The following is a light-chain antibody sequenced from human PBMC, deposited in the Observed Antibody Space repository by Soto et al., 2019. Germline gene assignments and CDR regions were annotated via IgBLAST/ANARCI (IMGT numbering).Light chain of an antibody. CDR3: QKYNNAPYT. V-gene: IGKV1-27*01. J-gene: IGKJ2*01. Sequence: DIQMTQSPSSLSASVGDRVTITCRASQGISNYLTWYQQKPGKAPRLLIYAASTLHSGVPPRFAGSGSRTDFTLTISSLQPEDVATYYCQKYNNAPYTFGQGTKLEIK. CDR2: AAS. CDR1: QGISNY.